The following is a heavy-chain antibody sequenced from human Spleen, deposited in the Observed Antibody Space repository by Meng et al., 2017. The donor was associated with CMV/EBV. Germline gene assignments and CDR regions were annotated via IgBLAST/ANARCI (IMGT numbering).Heavy chain of an antibody. J-gene: IGHJ5*02. CDR2: ITWNSGTI. D-gene: IGHD6-13*01. CDR3: AKDTGALSSWWVGS. V-gene: IGHV3-9*01. CDR1: GFQFDDYA. Sequence: SCAASGFQFDDYAMHWVRLAPGRGLEWVSGITWNSGTIDYADSVEGRFTISRDNAKKSLYLQMNSLRADDTALYYCAKDTGALSSWWVGSWGQGTLVTVSS.